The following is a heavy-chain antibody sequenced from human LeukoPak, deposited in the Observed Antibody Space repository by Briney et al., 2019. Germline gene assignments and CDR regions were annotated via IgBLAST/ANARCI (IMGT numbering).Heavy chain of an antibody. CDR1: GFTFSSHD. CDR2: ISGSSKSI. CDR3: AREGSGSTHYMDV. J-gene: IGHJ6*03. D-gene: IGHD3-10*01. V-gene: IGHV3-21*01. Sequence: GGSLRLSCATSGFTFSSHDMNWVRQAPGKGLEWVSSISGSSKSIDYADSLKGRFAISRDNAKNSLFLQMNSLRVEDTAVYYCAREGSGSTHYMDVWGKGTPVTVSS.